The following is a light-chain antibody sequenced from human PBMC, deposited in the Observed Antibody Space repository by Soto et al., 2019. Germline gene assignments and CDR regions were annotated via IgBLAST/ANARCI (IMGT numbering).Light chain of an antibody. V-gene: IGLV1-40*01. J-gene: IGLJ3*02. Sequence: QSVLTQPHSVSGAPGQRVTISCTGSRSNIGANYEVHWYQQLPGTAPKLLIYVNSNRPSGVPDRFSGSKSGTSASLAITVLQAEDEADYYCQSYDSRRNLVFGGRTQLTVL. CDR1: RSNIGANYE. CDR2: VNS. CDR3: QSYDSRRNLV.